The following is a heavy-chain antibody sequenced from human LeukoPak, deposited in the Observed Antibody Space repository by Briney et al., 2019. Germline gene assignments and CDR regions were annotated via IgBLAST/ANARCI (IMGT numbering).Heavy chain of an antibody. CDR3: ARTSSSWDYYSDY. CDR2: ISSSGSTI. V-gene: IGHV3-11*01. J-gene: IGHJ4*02. D-gene: IGHD6-13*01. CDR1: GFTFSDYY. Sequence: GGSLRLSCAASGFTFSDYYMSWIRQAPGKGLEWVSYISSSGSTIYYADSVKGRFTISRDNAQNSLYLQMNSLRAEDTAVYYCARTSSSWDYYSDYWGQGTLVTVSS.